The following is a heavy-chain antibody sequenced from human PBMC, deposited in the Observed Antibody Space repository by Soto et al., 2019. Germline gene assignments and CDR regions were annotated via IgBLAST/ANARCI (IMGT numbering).Heavy chain of an antibody. CDR2: ISSSSSYI. CDR1: GFTFSSYS. J-gene: IGHJ4*02. CDR3: GTPGGIAAILDY. V-gene: IGHV3-21*01. D-gene: IGHD2-15*01. Sequence: EVQLVESGGGLVKPGGSLRLSCAASGFTFSSYSMNWVRQAPGKGLEWVSSISSSSSYIYYADSVKGRFTISRDNAKNSLYLQMNSLRAEDTAVYYWGTPGGIAAILDYWGQGTLVTVSS.